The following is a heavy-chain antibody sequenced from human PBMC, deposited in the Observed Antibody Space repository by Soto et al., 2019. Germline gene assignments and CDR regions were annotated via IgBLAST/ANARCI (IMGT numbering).Heavy chain of an antibody. J-gene: IGHJ4*02. CDR2: ISESGST. CDR3: ARGSGIVALPGELEDVNYDF. Sequence: VQLQQWGAGLVKPSETLSLSCAVYGQSFSGHSWAWIRQPPGKGLEWIGEISESGSTYYNPSLKSRVTISTDTSMYQFSLKLNSVTAADTAAYFCARGSGIVALPGELEDVNYDFWGQGTLVNVSS. D-gene: IGHD1-1*01. V-gene: IGHV4-34*01. CDR1: GQSFSGHS.